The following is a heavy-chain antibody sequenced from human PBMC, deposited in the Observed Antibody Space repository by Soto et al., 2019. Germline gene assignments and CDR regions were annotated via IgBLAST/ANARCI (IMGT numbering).Heavy chain of an antibody. CDR2: ISGSGGST. J-gene: IGHJ4*02. D-gene: IGHD6-6*01. Sequence: XGSLKLSCAASGFTFSSYAMSWVRQAPGKGLEWVSAISGSGGSTYYADSVEGRFTISRGNSKNTLYLQMNSLRAEDTAVYYCAKDRGIAARPHFDYWGQGTLVTVSS. V-gene: IGHV3-23*01. CDR1: GFTFSSYA. CDR3: AKDRGIAARPHFDY.